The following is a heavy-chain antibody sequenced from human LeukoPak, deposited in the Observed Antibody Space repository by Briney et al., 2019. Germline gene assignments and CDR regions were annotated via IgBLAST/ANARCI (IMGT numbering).Heavy chain of an antibody. CDR1: GGSFSGYY. V-gene: IGHV4-34*01. CDR2: INHSGST. J-gene: IGHJ3*02. CDR3: ARPTIALLAFDI. D-gene: IGHD5-24*01. Sequence: SETLSLTCAVYGGSFSGYYWTWIRQPPGKGLEWIGEINHSGSTNSNPSLKSRVTISIDTSKNQFSLKLSSVTAADTAVYYCARPTIALLAFDIWGQGTMVTVSS.